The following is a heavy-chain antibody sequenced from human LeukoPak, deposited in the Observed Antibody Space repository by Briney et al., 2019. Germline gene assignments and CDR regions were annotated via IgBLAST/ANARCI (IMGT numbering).Heavy chain of an antibody. CDR1: GFTVSSIY. V-gene: IGHV3-53*01. Sequence: GGSLRLSCAAPGFTVSSIYMSWVRQAPGKGLEWVSVIYSGGSTYYADSVKGRFTISRDNSKNTLYLQMNSLRAEDTAVYYCARDGYSSSRDAFDIWGQGTMVTVSS. CDR2: IYSGGST. J-gene: IGHJ3*02. CDR3: ARDGYSSSRDAFDI. D-gene: IGHD6-13*01.